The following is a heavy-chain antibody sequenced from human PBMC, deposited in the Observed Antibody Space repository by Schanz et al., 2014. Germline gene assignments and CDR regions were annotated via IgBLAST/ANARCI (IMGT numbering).Heavy chain of an antibody. CDR2: IVPIAGIT. D-gene: IGHD1-26*01. Sequence: QVQLVQSEAEVKKPGSSVKVSCKASGGTFSSDTFSWVRQAPGQGLEWMGRIVPIAGITNYAQRCQGRVTITADKSTSTAYMELSSLRYEDTALYYCARGTMPGAFDIWGQGTMVTVSS. J-gene: IGHJ3*02. V-gene: IGHV1-69*02. CDR3: ARGTMPGAFDI. CDR1: GGTFSSDT.